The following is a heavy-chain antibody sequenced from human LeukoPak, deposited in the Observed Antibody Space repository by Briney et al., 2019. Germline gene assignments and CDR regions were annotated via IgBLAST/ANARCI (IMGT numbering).Heavy chain of an antibody. D-gene: IGHD3-22*01. CDR2: ISSDGSNK. Sequence: GGSLRLSCAASGFTFSSYGMHWVRQAPGKGLEWVSVISSDGSNKYYADSVKGRFTISRDNTKNTLYLQMNSLRAEDTAVFYCANENYYDSSGYPDNWGQGTLVTVSS. CDR1: GFTFSSYG. CDR3: ANENYYDSSGYPDN. J-gene: IGHJ4*02. V-gene: IGHV3-30*18.